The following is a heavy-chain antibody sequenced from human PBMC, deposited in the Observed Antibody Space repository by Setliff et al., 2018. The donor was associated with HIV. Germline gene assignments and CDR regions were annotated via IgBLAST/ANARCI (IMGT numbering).Heavy chain of an antibody. J-gene: IGHJ4*02. CDR1: GFTFNSHW. V-gene: IGHV3-74*01. CDR2: INSDERIT. CDR3: ASTRSSDSGTWSYYFDD. Sequence: GGSLRLSCAVSGFTFNSHWIHWVRQDPGKGLVWVSRINSDERITTYAGSVKGRFTISRDNARNTVYLQMNSLRAEDTAVYYCASTRSSDSGTWSYYFDDWGQGTLVTVSS. D-gene: IGHD3-10*01.